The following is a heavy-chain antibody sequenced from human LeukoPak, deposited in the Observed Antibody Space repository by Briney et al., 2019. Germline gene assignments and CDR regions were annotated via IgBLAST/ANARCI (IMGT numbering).Heavy chain of an antibody. CDR2: ISGSGATT. CDR1: GFTFSSYA. Sequence: GGSLRLSCAASGFTFSSYAMRWVRQAPGKGLEWVSGISGSGATTYYADSVKGRFTISRDNSKNTLYLQMSSLRAEDTAVYYCAKIIVVLPSTISNPYYFDYWGQGTLVTVSS. V-gene: IGHV3-23*01. CDR3: AKIIVVLPSTISNPYYFDY. J-gene: IGHJ4*02. D-gene: IGHD2-2*02.